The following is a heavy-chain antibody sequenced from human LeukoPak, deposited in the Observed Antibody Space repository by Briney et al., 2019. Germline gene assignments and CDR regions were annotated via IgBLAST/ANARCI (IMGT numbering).Heavy chain of an antibody. CDR2: VYHSGST. Sequence: PSETLSLTCSVSGYSIISDYYWGWIRQSPGKGLEWIGSVYHSGSTHYNPSLKSRVTMSVDTSKNQFSLKLNPVTAAATAVYYCARNSSGHSFEYWGQGSLVTVSS. J-gene: IGHJ4*02. CDR1: GYSIISDYY. D-gene: IGHD6-19*01. V-gene: IGHV4-38-2*01. CDR3: ARNSSGHSFEY.